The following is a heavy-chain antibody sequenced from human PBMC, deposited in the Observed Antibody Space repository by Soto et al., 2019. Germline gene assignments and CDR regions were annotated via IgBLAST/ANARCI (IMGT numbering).Heavy chain of an antibody. V-gene: IGHV1-2*02. CDR2: INPNSGGT. CDR3: ARVYYYDSSGYYRY. Sequence: ASVNVSCKASGSTFTGYYMHWVRQAPGQGLEWMGWINPNSGGTNYAQKFQGRVTMTRDTSISTAYMELSRLRSDDTAVYYSARVYYYDSSGYYRYWGQGTLVTVSS. D-gene: IGHD3-22*01. J-gene: IGHJ4*02. CDR1: GSTFTGYY.